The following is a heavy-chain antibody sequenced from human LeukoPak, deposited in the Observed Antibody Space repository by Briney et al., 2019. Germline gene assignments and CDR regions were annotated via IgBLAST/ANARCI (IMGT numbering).Heavy chain of an antibody. CDR2: INPNSGGT. V-gene: IGHV1-2*02. J-gene: IGHJ4*02. CDR3: ARLNLGYCSGGSCYSGDY. Sequence: ASVKVSCKASGYTFTGYYMHWVRLAPGQGLEWMGWINPNSGGTIYAQRFQGRVTMTRDTSVSTAYMELSRLTSDDTAVYYCARLNLGYCSGGSCYSGDYWGQGTLVTVSS. D-gene: IGHD2-15*01. CDR1: GYTFTGYY.